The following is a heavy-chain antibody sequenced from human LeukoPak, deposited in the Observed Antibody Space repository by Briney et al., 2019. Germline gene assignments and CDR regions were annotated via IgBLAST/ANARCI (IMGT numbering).Heavy chain of an antibody. CDR3: ARPYYDSSGYYP. V-gene: IGHV4-59*08. CDR2: LYYSGST. CDR1: GGSISSYY. D-gene: IGHD3-22*01. J-gene: IGHJ5*02. Sequence: PSETLSLTCTVSGGSISSYYWSWIRQPPGKGLEWIGYLYYSGSTNYNPSLKSRVTISVDTSKNQFSLKLSSVTAADTAVYYCARPYYDSSGYYPGGQGTLVTVFS.